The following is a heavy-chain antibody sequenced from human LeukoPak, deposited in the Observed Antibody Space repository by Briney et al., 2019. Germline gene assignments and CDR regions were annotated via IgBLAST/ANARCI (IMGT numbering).Heavy chain of an antibody. CDR3: ARDRSRYYDILTGYANWYFDL. CDR1: GGSISSYY. D-gene: IGHD3-9*01. Sequence: SETLSLTCTVSGGSISSYYWSWIRQPPGKGLEWIGYIYYSGSTNYNPSLKSRVTISVDTSKNQFSLKLSSVTAADTAVYYCARDRSRYYDILTGYANWYFDLWGRGTLVTVSS. J-gene: IGHJ2*01. V-gene: IGHV4-59*01. CDR2: IYYSGST.